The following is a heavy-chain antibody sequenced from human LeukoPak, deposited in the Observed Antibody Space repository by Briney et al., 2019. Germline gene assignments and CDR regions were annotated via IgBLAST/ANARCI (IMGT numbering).Heavy chain of an antibody. J-gene: IGHJ4*02. Sequence: PGGSLRLSCAASGFTFSDHYMDWVRQAPGKGLEWVALISYDGSTKYYADSVKGRFTISRDNSKNTLYVQMNRLRAEDTAVYYCARDQQPYCGGDCYFAYWGQGTLVTVSS. D-gene: IGHD2-21*02. CDR3: ARDQQPYCGGDCYFAY. CDR1: GFTFSDHY. V-gene: IGHV3-30-3*01. CDR2: ISYDGSTK.